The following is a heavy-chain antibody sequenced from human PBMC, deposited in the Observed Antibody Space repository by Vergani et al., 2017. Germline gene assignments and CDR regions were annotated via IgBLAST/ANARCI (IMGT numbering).Heavy chain of an antibody. CDR2: ISSSGGST. Sequence: EVQLLESGGGLVQPGGSLRLSCAASGFTFSSYAMSWVRQAPGKGLEWVSTISSSGGSTYYGDSVKGLFTISRDNSKNTLYLQMNSLRAEDTAVYYCAKHWDIAAAGHFDYWGQGTLVTVSS. CDR3: AKHWDIAAAGHFDY. D-gene: IGHD6-13*01. V-gene: IGHV3-23*01. CDR1: GFTFSSYA. J-gene: IGHJ4*02.